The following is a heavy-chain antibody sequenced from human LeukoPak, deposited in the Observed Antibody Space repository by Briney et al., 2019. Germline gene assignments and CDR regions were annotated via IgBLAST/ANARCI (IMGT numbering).Heavy chain of an antibody. CDR1: GGSISSYY. CDR2: IYYSGST. D-gene: IGHD4-23*01. J-gene: IGHJ4*02. CDR3: ARGRWRIDY. Sequence: SETPSLTCTVSGGSISSYYWSWIRQPPGKGLEWIGYIYYSGSTNCNPSLKSRVTISVDTSKNQFSLKLSSVTAADTAVYYCARGRWRIDYWGQGTLVTVSS. V-gene: IGHV4-59*01.